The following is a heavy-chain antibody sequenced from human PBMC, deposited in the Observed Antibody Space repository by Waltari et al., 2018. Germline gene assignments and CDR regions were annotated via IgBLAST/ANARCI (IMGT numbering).Heavy chain of an antibody. CDR2: IIPIFGTA. Sequence: QVQLVQSGAEVKKPGSSVKVSCKASGGTFSSYAISWVRQAPGQGLEWMGRIIPIFGTANDAQKFQGRVTITADKSTSTAYMELSSLRSEDTAVYYCARDVIFGVGNDAFDIWGQGTMVTVSS. J-gene: IGHJ3*02. D-gene: IGHD3-3*02. CDR3: ARDVIFGVGNDAFDI. CDR1: GGTFSSYA. V-gene: IGHV1-69*13.